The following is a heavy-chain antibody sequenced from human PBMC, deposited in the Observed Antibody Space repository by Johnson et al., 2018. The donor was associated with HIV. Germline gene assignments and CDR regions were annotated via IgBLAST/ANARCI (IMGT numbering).Heavy chain of an antibody. V-gene: IGHV3-7*05. D-gene: IGHD6-6*01. CDR3: ARESLLITPRRDDAFDI. CDR2: IKQDGSDK. Sequence: MQLVESGGGLVQPGGSLRLSCAASGFTFSSYYMSWVRQAPGKGLEWVANIKQDGSDKYSVDSVKGRFTISRDNAKNSLYLQMNSLTAEDTALYYCARESLLITPRRDDAFDIWGQGTMVTVSS. J-gene: IGHJ3*02. CDR1: GFTFSSYY.